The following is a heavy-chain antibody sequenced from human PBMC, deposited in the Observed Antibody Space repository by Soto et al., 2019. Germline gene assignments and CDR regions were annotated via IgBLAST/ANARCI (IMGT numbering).Heavy chain of an antibody. CDR2: IYYTGST. CDR3: ANFNWYFDP. Sequence: SETLSLTCTVSGGSVSSGSYYWSWIRQPPGKGLEWIGYIYYTGSTNYNPSLKSRVTISVDTSKNQFSLQLSSVTAADTAVYYCANFNWYFDPWGRGTLVTVSS. J-gene: IGHJ2*01. CDR1: GGSVSSGSYY. V-gene: IGHV4-61*01.